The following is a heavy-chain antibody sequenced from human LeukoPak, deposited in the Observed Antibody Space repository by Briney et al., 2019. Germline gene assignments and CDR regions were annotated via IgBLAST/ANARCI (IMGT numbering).Heavy chain of an antibody. CDR1: GFTVSSNE. D-gene: IGHD5-18*01. CDR2: VSGGST. V-gene: IGHV3-38-3*01. CDR3: ARDPVDTAMVTDY. J-gene: IGHJ4*02. Sequence: GGSLRLSCAASGFTVSSNEMSWVRQAPGKGLEWVSSVSGGSTYYADSVKGRFTISRDNSKNTLYLQMNSLRAEDTAVYYCARDPVDTAMVTDYWGQGTLVTVSS.